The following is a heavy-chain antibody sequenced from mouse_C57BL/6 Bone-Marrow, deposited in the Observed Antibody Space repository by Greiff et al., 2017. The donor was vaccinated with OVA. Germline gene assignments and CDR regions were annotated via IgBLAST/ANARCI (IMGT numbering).Heavy chain of an antibody. V-gene: IGHV1-54*01. D-gene: IGHD1-2*01. CDR3: ANHYYGFDY. Sequence: VQRVESGAELVRPGTSVKVSCKASGYAFTNYLIEWVKQRPGQGLEWIGVINPGSGGTNYNEKFKGKATLTADKSSSTAYMQLSSLTSEDSAVYFCANHYYGFDYWGQGTTLTVSS. J-gene: IGHJ2*01. CDR2: INPGSGGT. CDR1: GYAFTNYL.